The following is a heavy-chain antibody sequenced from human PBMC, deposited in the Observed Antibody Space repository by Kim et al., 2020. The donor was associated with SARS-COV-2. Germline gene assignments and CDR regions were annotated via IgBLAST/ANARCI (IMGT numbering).Heavy chain of an antibody. J-gene: IGHJ2*01. V-gene: IGHV1-8*01. Sequence: ASVKVSCKASGYTFTSYDINRVRQATGQGLEWMGWMNPNSGNTGYAQKFQGRVTMTRNTSISTAYMELSSLRSEDTAVYYCAREMATKFYWYFDLWGRGTLVTVSS. CDR1: GYTFTSYD. D-gene: IGHD5-12*01. CDR2: MNPNSGNT. CDR3: AREMATKFYWYFDL.